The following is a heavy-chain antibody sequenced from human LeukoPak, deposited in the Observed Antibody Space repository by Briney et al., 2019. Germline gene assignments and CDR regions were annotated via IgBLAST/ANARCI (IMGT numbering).Heavy chain of an antibody. J-gene: IGHJ3*02. CDR3: ARDPHMYYYDSSGYYSAFDI. CDR1: GGSISSGSYY. D-gene: IGHD3-22*01. Sequence: SQTLSLTCTVSGGSISSGSYYWSWIRQPAGKGLEWIGRIYTSGSTNYNPSLKSRVTISVDTSKNQFSLKLSSVTAADTAVYYCARDPHMYYYDSSGYYSAFDIWGQGTMVTVSS. CDR2: IYTSGST. V-gene: IGHV4-61*02.